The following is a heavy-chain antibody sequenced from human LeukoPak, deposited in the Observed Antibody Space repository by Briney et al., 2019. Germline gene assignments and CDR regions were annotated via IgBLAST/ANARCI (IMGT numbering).Heavy chain of an antibody. V-gene: IGHV3-21*01. CDR3: ARDRVGATTVLFDY. D-gene: IGHD1-26*01. Sequence: WGSVSLSGAASGFTFSSYSMNWVRQAPGKGLEWVSSISSSSSYIYYADSVKGRFTISRDNAKNSLYLQMNSLRAEDTAVYYCARDRVGATTVLFDYWGQGTLVTASS. CDR1: GFTFSSYS. J-gene: IGHJ4*02. CDR2: ISSSSSYI.